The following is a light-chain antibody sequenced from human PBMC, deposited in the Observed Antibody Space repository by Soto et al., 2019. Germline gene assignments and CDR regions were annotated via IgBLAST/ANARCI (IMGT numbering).Light chain of an antibody. J-gene: IGKJ1*01. CDR3: QQYGSSGT. Sequence: EILMTQSPATLSVSPGERATLSFRASQSVSSNLAWYQQKPGQPPRLLIYGASTRATGIPARFSGSGSGTEFTLSISSLQPEDFAVYYCQQYGSSGTFGQGTKVDI. CDR1: QSVSSN. V-gene: IGKV3-15*01. CDR2: GAS.